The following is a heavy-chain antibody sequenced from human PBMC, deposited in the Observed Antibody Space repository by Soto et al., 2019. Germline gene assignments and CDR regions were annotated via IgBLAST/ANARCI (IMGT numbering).Heavy chain of an antibody. Sequence: RGESLKISCKASGYTFTIYWIAWVRQMPGKGLEWMGIIFPHDSDTRYSPSFQGQVTISVDKSISTAYLQWSSLKASDTAMYYCARHTKFSSASLRFDPWGQGTLVTVSS. J-gene: IGHJ5*01. V-gene: IGHV5-51*01. CDR3: ARHTKFSSASLRFDP. D-gene: IGHD3-10*01. CDR1: GYTFTIYW. CDR2: IFPHDSDT.